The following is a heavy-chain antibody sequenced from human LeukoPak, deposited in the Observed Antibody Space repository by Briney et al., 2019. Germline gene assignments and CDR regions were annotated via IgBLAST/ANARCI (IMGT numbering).Heavy chain of an antibody. CDR3: ANLHDY. CDR1: GFAFTTYA. J-gene: IGHJ4*02. CDR2: ISYDGTIK. Sequence: GRSLRLSCAASGFAFTTYAMHWVRQAPGRGLEWVAVISYDGTIKYCADSVKGRFTISRDNSKNTLYLQMNSLRAEDTAVYYCANLHDYWGQGTLVTVSS. V-gene: IGHV3-30*18.